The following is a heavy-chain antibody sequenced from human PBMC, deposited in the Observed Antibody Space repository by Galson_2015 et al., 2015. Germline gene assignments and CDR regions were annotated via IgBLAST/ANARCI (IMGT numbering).Heavy chain of an antibody. J-gene: IGHJ4*02. Sequence: QSGAEVKKPGESLKISCKGSGYNFATNWIGWVRQMPGKGLGWMGIIYPDDSDARYSPSFQGQVTISADRSISAAYLQWSSLKASDTAMYYCASLRGADPLGFDYWGQGTLVTVSS. D-gene: IGHD3-16*01. V-gene: IGHV5-51*01. CDR2: IYPDDSDA. CDR3: ASLRGADPLGFDY. CDR1: GYNFATNW.